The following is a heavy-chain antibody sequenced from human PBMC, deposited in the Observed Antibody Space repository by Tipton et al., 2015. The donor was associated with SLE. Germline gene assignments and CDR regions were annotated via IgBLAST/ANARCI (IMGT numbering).Heavy chain of an antibody. V-gene: IGHV4-34*01. D-gene: IGHD6-13*01. J-gene: IGHJ4*02. Sequence: TLSLTCAVYGGSFSGYCWSWIRQPSGKGLEWIGEINHSGSTNYNPSLKSRVTISVDTSKNQFSLKLSSVTAADTAVYYCARERSPELRYSSSWSWGQGTLVTVSS. CDR2: INHSGST. CDR3: ARERSPELRYSSSWS. CDR1: GGSFSGYC.